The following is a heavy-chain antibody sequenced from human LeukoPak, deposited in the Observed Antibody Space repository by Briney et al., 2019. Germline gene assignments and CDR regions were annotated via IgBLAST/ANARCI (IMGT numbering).Heavy chain of an antibody. V-gene: IGHV4-30-4*07. CDR3: ARDGYSSGYYFYFDY. J-gene: IGHJ4*02. CDR1: GGSISSGGYS. D-gene: IGHD3-22*01. CDR2: IYYSGST. Sequence: SETLSLTCAVSGGSISSGGYSWSWIRQPPGKGLEWIGYIYYSGSTYYNPSLKSRVTISVDTSKNQFSLKLSSVTAADTAVYYCARDGYSSGYYFYFDYWGQGTLVTVSS.